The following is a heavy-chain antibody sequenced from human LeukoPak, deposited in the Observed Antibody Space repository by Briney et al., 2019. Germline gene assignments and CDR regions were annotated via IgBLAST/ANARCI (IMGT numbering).Heavy chain of an antibody. CDR1: GLTFNTYS. V-gene: IGHV3-48*04. CDR2: ISSSSDTI. D-gene: IGHD3-22*01. Sequence: GGSLRLSCAASGLTFNTYSMNWVRQAPGKGLEWVSHISSSSDTIFYADSVKGRFTISRDDAKNSPYLQMNSLRAEDTAVYYCVREESYYDSSGYYYVYYFDYWGQGTLVTVSS. CDR3: VREESYYDSSGYYYVYYFDY. J-gene: IGHJ4*02.